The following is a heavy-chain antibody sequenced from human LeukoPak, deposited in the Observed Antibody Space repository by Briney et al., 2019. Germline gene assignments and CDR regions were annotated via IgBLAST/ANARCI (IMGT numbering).Heavy chain of an antibody. CDR2: IRYDGSNK. Sequence: GGSLRLSCAASGFTFSSYGMHWVRQAPGKGLEWVAFIRYDGSNKYYADSVKGRFTISRDNSKNTLYLQMNSLRAEDTAVYYCAKDRGIAAHYFDYWGQGTLVTVSS. CDR1: GFTFSSYG. D-gene: IGHD6-13*01. V-gene: IGHV3-30*02. J-gene: IGHJ4*02. CDR3: AKDRGIAAHYFDY.